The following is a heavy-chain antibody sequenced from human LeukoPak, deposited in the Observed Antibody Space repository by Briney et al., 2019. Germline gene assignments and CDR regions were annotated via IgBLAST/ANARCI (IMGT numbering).Heavy chain of an antibody. D-gene: IGHD4-17*01. CDR2: IYYSGST. J-gene: IGHJ4*02. V-gene: IGHV4-59*01. CDR1: GDLLNRYY. CDR3: AREGGTVPDY. Sequence: SETLSLTCTVSGDLLNRYYWNWLRQPPEKGLEWIGYIYYSGSTNYNPSLRSRVTISLDTSKKQFSLKLSSVTAADTAIYYCAREGGTVPDYWGQGTLVTVSS.